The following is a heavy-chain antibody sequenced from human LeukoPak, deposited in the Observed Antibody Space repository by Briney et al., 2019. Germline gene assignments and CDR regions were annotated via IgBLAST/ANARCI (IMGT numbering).Heavy chain of an antibody. CDR2: IYYRGST. V-gene: IGHV4-30-4*08. CDR3: AREKWRGYSYGLDY. Sequence: SETLSLTCTVSGGSLSSGDYYWSWIRQPPGKGLEWYGYIYYRGSTYYNPSLKSRVTISVDTSKNQFSLKLSSVTAADTAVYYCAREKWRGYSYGLDYWGQGTLVTVSS. J-gene: IGHJ4*02. CDR1: GGSLSSGDYY. D-gene: IGHD5-18*01.